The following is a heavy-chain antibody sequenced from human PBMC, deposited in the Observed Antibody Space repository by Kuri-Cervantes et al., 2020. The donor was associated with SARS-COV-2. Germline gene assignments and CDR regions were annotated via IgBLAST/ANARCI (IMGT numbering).Heavy chain of an antibody. Sequence: GESLKISCAASGSTFSSYGMHWVRQAPGKGLEWVAVISYDGSNKYYADSVKGRFTISRDNSKNTLYLQMNSLRAEDTAVYYCARDSRGYSYGYGHLFDYWGQGTLVTVSS. CDR2: ISYDGSNK. CDR3: ARDSRGYSYGYGHLFDY. V-gene: IGHV3-30*03. CDR1: GSTFSSYG. D-gene: IGHD5-18*01. J-gene: IGHJ4*02.